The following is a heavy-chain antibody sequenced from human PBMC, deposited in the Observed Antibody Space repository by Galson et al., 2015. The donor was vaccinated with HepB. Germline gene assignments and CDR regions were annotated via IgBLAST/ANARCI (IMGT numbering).Heavy chain of an antibody. Sequence: SLRLSCAASGFTFSSYAMSWVRQAPGKGLEWVSAISGSGGSTYYADSVKGRFTISRDNSKNTLYLQMNSLRAEDTAVYYCAKDLEAHPAVAGTGFDYWGQGTLVTVSS. CDR2: ISGSGGST. D-gene: IGHD6-19*01. V-gene: IGHV3-23*01. J-gene: IGHJ4*02. CDR3: AKDLEAHPAVAGTGFDY. CDR1: GFTFSSYA.